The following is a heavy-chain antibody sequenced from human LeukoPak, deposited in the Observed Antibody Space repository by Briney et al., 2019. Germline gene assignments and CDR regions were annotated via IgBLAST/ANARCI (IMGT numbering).Heavy chain of an antibody. J-gene: IGHJ6*02. V-gene: IGHV3-7*01. CDR1: GFTFSSYW. Sequence: GGSLRLSCAASGFTFSSYWMSWVRQAPGKGLEWVANIKQDGSEKYYVDSVKGRFTISRDNAKNSLYLQMNSLRAEDTAVYYCARGMGYYYYGMDVWGQGTTVTVSS. CDR3: ARGMGYYYYGMDV. D-gene: IGHD2-8*01. CDR2: IKQDGSEK.